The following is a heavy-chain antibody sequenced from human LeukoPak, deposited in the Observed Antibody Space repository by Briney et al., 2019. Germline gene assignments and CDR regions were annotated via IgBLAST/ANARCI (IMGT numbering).Heavy chain of an antibody. CDR1: GFTLNNAW. CDR2: IKSKTDGGTT. J-gene: IGHJ4*02. Sequence: GGSLRLSCAASGFTLNNAWMSWVRQAPGKGREWVGRIKSKTDGGTTEYAAPVRGRFTISRDDSKSTLYLQMNSLKLEDTAVYFCGDLGDYRVGWGQGTLVTVSS. V-gene: IGHV3-15*01. D-gene: IGHD4-17*01. CDR3: GDLGDYRVG.